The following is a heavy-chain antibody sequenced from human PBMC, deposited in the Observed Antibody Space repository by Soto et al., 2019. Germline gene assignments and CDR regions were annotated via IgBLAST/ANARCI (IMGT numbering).Heavy chain of an antibody. CDR2: IYHIGST. Sequence: PSETLSLTCAVSGYSISSGYYWGWIRPPPGKGLEWIGSIYHIGSTYYNPSLKSRVTISVDTSKNQFSLKLSSVTAADTAVYYCARDYYDSSGYYGSKYNWSDHWGQGTMVTVSA. CDR1: GYSISSGYY. J-gene: IGHJ5*02. CDR3: ARDYYDSSGYYGSKYNWSDH. V-gene: IGHV4-38-2*01. D-gene: IGHD3-22*01.